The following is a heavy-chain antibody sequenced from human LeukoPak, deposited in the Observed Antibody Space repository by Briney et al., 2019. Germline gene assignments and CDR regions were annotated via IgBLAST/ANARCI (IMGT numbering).Heavy chain of an antibody. Sequence: PGGSLRLSCAASGFGFSTFGMHWARRAPGKGLEWVAVIWNDGSKKFYAESVKGRFTISRDNSQNTLYLQMNRLRAEDTAVYYCGRVSLGGDYWGQGTLVTVSS. D-gene: IGHD3-16*01. CDR3: GRVSLGGDY. V-gene: IGHV3-33*08. CDR2: IWNDGSKK. CDR1: GFGFSTFG. J-gene: IGHJ4*02.